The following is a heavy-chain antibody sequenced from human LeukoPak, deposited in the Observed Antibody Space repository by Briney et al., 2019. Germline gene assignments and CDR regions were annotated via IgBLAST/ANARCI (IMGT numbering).Heavy chain of an antibody. Sequence: SETLSHTCTVSGGSISSASHFWNWIRQLPGKGLEWIGYVYYSGTTAYNVSFKSRVGISVDTSKNQFSLRLSSVTAADTAVYYCARGVRDTIGYYHTDCCGQASLVTVSS. CDR1: GGSISSASHF. D-gene: IGHD3-22*01. CDR3: ARGVRDTIGYYHTDC. V-gene: IGHV4-31*03. CDR2: VYYSGTT. J-gene: IGHJ4*02.